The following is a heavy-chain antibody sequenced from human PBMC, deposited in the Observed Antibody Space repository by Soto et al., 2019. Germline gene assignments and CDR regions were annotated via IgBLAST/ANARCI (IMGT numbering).Heavy chain of an antibody. V-gene: IGHV4-59*08. J-gene: IGHJ4*02. CDR3: ARSNGDYLPLFY. D-gene: IGHD4-17*01. Sequence: SETLSLTCTVSGGSISSYYWSWIRQPPGKGLEWIGYIYYSGSTNYNPSLKSRVTISVDTSKNQFSLKLSSVTAADTAVYYCARSNGDYLPLFYWGQGTLVTVSS. CDR1: GGSISSYY. CDR2: IYYSGST.